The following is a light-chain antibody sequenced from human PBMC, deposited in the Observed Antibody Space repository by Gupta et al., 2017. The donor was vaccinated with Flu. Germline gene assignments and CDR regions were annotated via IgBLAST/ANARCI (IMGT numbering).Light chain of an antibody. CDR2: KDN. Sequence: SYELSLHHLLSVSPGQTARITCSVDPLPKQYAYWYQQGPGQAPVLVIYKDNERSTGIPERFSGSGSETTVTFTNSGVQAEDEADYYCQSSDSSGAYVFFGGGTKLTVL. V-gene: IGLV3-25*02. CDR3: QSSDSSGAYVF. CDR1: PLPKQY. J-gene: IGLJ2*01.